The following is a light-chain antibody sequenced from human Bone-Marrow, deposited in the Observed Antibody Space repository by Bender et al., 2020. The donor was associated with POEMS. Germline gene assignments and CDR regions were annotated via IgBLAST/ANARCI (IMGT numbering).Light chain of an antibody. CDR1: SSDVGSYNL. V-gene: IGLV2-23*02. CDR3: CSYAGSRIFV. Sequence: QSALTQPASVSGSPGQSITISCTGTSSDVGSYNLVSWYQHHPSKAPKLMIYEVSKRPSGVSNRFSGSKSGNTASLTISGLQAEDEADYYCCSYAGSRIFVFGTGTKVTVL. J-gene: IGLJ1*01. CDR2: EVS.